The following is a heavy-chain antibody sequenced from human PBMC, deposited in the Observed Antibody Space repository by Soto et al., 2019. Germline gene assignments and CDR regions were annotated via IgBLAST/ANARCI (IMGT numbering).Heavy chain of an antibody. J-gene: IGHJ4*02. CDR1: GFTFSDYY. V-gene: IGHV3-11*05. CDR2: ISSSSSYT. D-gene: IGHD5-12*01. Sequence: GVLRLSCAASGFTFSDYYMSWIRQAPGKGLEWVSYISSSSSYTNYADSVKGRFTISRDNAKNSLYLQMNSLRADDTAVYYCARDHHRYSGYDYVDYWGQGTLVTVSS. CDR3: ARDHHRYSGYDYVDY.